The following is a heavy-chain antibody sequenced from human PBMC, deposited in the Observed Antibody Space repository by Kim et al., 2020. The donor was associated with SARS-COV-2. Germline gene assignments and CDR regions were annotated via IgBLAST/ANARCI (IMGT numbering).Heavy chain of an antibody. CDR1: GFTFSSYS. CDR3: ARRAGTTWKIDY. Sequence: GGSLRLSCAASGFTFSSYSMNWVRQAPGKGLEWVSSISSSSSYIYYADSVKGRFTISRDNAKNSLYLQMNSLRAEDTAVYYCARRAGTTWKIDYWGQGTLVTVSS. V-gene: IGHV3-21*01. J-gene: IGHJ4*02. D-gene: IGHD1-7*01. CDR2: ISSSSSYI.